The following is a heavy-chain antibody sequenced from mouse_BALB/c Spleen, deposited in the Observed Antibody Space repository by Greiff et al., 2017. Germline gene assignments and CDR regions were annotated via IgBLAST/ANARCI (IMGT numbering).Heavy chain of an antibody. J-gene: IGHJ2*01. CDR3: ARRRRFDY. CDR1: GFTFSSFG. Sequence: EVQVVESGGGLVQPGGSRKLSCAASGFTFSSFGMHWVRQAPEKGLEWVAYISSGSSTIYYADTVKGRFTISRDNPKNTLFLQMTSLRSEDTAMYYCARRRRFDYWGQGTTLTVSS. D-gene: IGHD2-12*01. CDR2: ISSGSSTI. V-gene: IGHV5-17*02.